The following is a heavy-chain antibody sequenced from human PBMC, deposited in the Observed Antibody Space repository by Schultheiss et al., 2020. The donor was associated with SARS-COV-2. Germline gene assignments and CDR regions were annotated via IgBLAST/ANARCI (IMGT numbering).Heavy chain of an antibody. V-gene: IGHV4-59*01. CDR3: ARDAIGSDFSSRWFDP. CDR1: GGSISSYY. Sequence: SETLSLTCTVSGGSISSYYWSWIRQPPGKGLEWIGYIYYSGSTNYNPSLKSRVTMSVDTSKNQFSLKLSSVTAADTAVYYCARDAIGSDFSSRWFDPWGQGTLVTVSS. D-gene: IGHD3-3*01. J-gene: IGHJ5*02. CDR2: IYYSGST.